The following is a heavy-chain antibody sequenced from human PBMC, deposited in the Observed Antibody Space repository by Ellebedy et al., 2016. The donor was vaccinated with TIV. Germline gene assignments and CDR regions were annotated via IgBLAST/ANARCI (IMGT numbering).Heavy chain of an antibody. J-gene: IGHJ6*02. CDR1: GGTFSSYA. CDR2: IIPIFGTA. Sequence: ASVKVSCKASGGTFSSYAISWVRQAPGQGLEWMGGIIPIFGTANYAQKFQGRVTITADESTSTAYMELSSLRSEDTAVYYCARVGYGHYGMDVWGQGTTVTVSS. V-gene: IGHV1-69*13. D-gene: IGHD5-12*01. CDR3: ARVGYGHYGMDV.